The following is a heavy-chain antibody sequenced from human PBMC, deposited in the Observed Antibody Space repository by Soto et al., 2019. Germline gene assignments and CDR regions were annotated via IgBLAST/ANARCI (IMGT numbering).Heavy chain of an antibody. CDR1: GYSFTRYY. CDR2: INPSSGST. V-gene: IGHV1-46*01. J-gene: IGHJ6*02. Sequence: QVQLVQSGAEVKKPGASVKVSRKASGYSFTRYYMHWVRQAPGQGLEWMGIINPSSGSTNYAQKFQGRVTMTRDMSTNTVYMEMSSLRSEDTAVYYCARDRVYGAHYYYGMDVWGQGTTVTVSS. CDR3: ARDRVYGAHYYYGMDV. D-gene: IGHD4-17*01.